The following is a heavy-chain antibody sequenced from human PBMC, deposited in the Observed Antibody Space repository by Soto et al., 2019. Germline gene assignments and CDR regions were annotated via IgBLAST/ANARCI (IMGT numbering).Heavy chain of an antibody. J-gene: IGHJ4*02. CDR2: ISAGGNTK. D-gene: IGHD2-21*01. CDR3: AKESGGERYAAYFDL. Sequence: QVQLVESGGGVVQPGTSLRLACAASGFTLSNIGMQWGLQAPGKGLAWVAVISAGGNTKYYADSVKGRFTTSRDNSKNTLFLQMNSLRTEDTAVYYCAKESGGERYAAYFDLWGQGPLVTVSA. V-gene: IGHV3-30*18. CDR1: GFTLSNIG.